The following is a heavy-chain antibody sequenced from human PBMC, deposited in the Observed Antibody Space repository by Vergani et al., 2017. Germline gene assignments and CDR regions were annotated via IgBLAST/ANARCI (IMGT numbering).Heavy chain of an antibody. V-gene: IGHV4-31*03. CDR3: ARHRTRWSGSSTDYYYYMDV. CDR1: GGSISSGGYY. Sequence: QVQLQESGPGLVKPSQTLSLTCTVFGGSISSGGYYWSWIRQHPGKGLEWIGYIYYSGSTYYNPSLKSRVTISVDTSKNQFSLKLSSVTAADTAVYYCARHRTRWSGSSTDYYYYMDVWGKGTTVTVSS. D-gene: IGHD2-2*01. J-gene: IGHJ6*03. CDR2: IYYSGST.